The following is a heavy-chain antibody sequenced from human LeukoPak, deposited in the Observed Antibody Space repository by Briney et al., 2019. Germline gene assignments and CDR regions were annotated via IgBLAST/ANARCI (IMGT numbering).Heavy chain of an antibody. CDR2: IYTSGST. J-gene: IGHJ4*02. V-gene: IGHV4-61*02. Sequence: SQTLSLTCTVSGGSISSGSYYWSWVRQPAGKGLEWIGRIYTSGSTNYNPSLKSRVTIPVDTSKNQFSLKLSSVTAADTAVYYCAREAVGWDYFDYWGQGTLVTVSS. CDR1: GGSISSGSYY. D-gene: IGHD2-15*01. CDR3: AREAVGWDYFDY.